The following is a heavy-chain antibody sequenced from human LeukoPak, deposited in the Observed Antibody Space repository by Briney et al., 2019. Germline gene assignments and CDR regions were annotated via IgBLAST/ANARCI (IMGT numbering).Heavy chain of an antibody. J-gene: IGHJ4*02. Sequence: GGSLRLSCAASGFPFSSYSMTWVRQAPGKGLEWVANIKPDGTTKYYVDSVKGRFTISRDNALNSLYLQMNSLRAEDTAIYYCARSIPYGTTWYGRSDYWGQGTLVTVSS. CDR2: IKPDGTTK. CDR3: ARSIPYGTTWYGRSDY. CDR1: GFPFSSYS. D-gene: IGHD6-13*01. V-gene: IGHV3-7*03.